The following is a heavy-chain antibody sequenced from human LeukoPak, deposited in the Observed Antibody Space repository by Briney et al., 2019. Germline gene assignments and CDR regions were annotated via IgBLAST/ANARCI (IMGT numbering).Heavy chain of an antibody. V-gene: IGHV3-7*03. CDR1: GFTFSSYW. D-gene: IGHD1-26*01. Sequence: GGSLRLSCAASGFTFSSYWMSWVRQAPGQGLEGVANIKQDGSEKYYVDSVKGRFTISIDNAKNSLYLQMNSLRAEDTAVYYCARVGGPKWELLRRYFDYWGQGTLVTVSS. CDR3: ARVGGPKWELLRRYFDY. J-gene: IGHJ4*02. CDR2: IKQDGSEK.